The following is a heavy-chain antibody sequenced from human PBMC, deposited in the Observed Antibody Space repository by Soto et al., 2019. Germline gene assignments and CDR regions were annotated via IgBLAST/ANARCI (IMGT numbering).Heavy chain of an antibody. CDR1: GGSFSGYY. CDR2: INHSGST. D-gene: IGHD6-6*01. CDR3: ARGRGYSSSSGVRSFDS. V-gene: IGHV4-34*01. Sequence: XETLSLTCSVYGGSFSGYYWSWIRQPPGKGLEWIGEINHSGSTNYNPSLKSRVTISVDTSKNQFSLKLSSVTAADTAVYYCARGRGYSSSSGVRSFDSWGQGTLVTVSS. J-gene: IGHJ4*02.